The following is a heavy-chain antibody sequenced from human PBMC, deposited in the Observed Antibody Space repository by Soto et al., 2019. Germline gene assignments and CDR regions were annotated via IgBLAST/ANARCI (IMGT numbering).Heavy chain of an antibody. CDR3: ARIKTTVTRKPYYYGMDG. J-gene: IGHJ6*02. Sequence: SVKVSCKASGGTFSSYAISWVRQAPGQGLEWMGGIIPIFGTANYAQKFQGRVTITADKSTSTAYMELSSLRSEDTAVYYCARIKTTVTRKPYYYGMDGWGPGTIVT. V-gene: IGHV1-69*06. CDR1: GGTFSSYA. CDR2: IIPIFGTA. D-gene: IGHD4-17*01.